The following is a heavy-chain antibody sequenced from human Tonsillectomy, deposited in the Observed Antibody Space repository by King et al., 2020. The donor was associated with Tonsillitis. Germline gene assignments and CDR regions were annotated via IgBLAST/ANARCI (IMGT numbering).Heavy chain of an antibody. V-gene: IGHV4-59*01. J-gene: IGHJ5*02. CDR2: IYHSGST. Sequence: VQLQESGPGLVKPSETLSLTCTVSGGSISSYYWSWIRQPPGKGLEWIACIYHSGSTNYSPSLKSRVTISADTSKNQFSVKLSSVTAADTAVYYCARWAGGSGSPTGWFDPWGQGTLVTVSS. CDR1: GGSISSYY. CDR3: ARWAGGSGSPTGWFDP. D-gene: IGHD3-10*01.